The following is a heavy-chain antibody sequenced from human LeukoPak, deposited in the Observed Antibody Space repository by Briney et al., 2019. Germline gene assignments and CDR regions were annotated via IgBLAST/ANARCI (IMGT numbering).Heavy chain of an antibody. D-gene: IGHD1-26*01. CDR1: GYTFTSYG. CDR2: INPNSGGT. Sequence: GASVKVSCKASGYTFTSYGISWVRQAPGQGLEWMGWINPNSGGTNYAQKFQGRVTMTRDTSISTAYMELSRLRSDDTAVYYCARDHKSGSYFDWGQGTLVTVSS. V-gene: IGHV1-2*02. J-gene: IGHJ4*02. CDR3: ARDHKSGSYFD.